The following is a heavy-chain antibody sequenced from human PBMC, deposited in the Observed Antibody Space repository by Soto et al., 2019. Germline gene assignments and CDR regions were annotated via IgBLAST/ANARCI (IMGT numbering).Heavy chain of an antibody. Sequence: PGGSLRLSCAASGFTFNTYWMYWVRQAPGKGLEWVANIDPGGSRKNYVDSVRGRFIISRDNAKNSLFLQMNSLRAADTAVYYCGRVALDGDYANRVDVWGQGTTVTVSS. J-gene: IGHJ6*02. CDR3: GRVALDGDYANRVDV. D-gene: IGHD4-17*01. CDR2: IDPGGSRK. V-gene: IGHV3-7*03. CDR1: GFTFNTYW.